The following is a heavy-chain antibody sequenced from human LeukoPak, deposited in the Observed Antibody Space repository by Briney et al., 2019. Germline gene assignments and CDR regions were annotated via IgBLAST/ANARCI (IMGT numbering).Heavy chain of an antibody. V-gene: IGHV1-46*01. Sequence: ASVKVSCKAYGYSFTSYYMHWVRQAPGQGLEWMGIINPSGGSTSYAQKLQGRVTMTTDTSTSTAYMELRSLRSDDTAVYYCARRPPREGGYNYAPLSMFDYWGQGTLVTVSS. D-gene: IGHD5-24*01. CDR2: INPSGGST. J-gene: IGHJ4*02. CDR3: ARRPPREGGYNYAPLSMFDY. CDR1: GYSFTSYY.